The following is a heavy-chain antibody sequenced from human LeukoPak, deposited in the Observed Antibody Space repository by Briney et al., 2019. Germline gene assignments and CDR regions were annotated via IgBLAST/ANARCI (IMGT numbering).Heavy chain of an antibody. D-gene: IGHD3-22*01. CDR1: GYTFTGYY. V-gene: IGHV1-2*02. CDR2: INPNSGGT. J-gene: IGHJ4*02. Sequence: ASVKVSCKASGYTFTGYYMHWVRQAPRQGLEWMGWINPNSGGTNYAQKFQGRVTMTRDTSISTAYMELSRLRSDDTAVYYCARPPTYYYYSSGYTPFGYWGQGTLVTVSS. CDR3: ARPPTYYYYSSGYTPFGY.